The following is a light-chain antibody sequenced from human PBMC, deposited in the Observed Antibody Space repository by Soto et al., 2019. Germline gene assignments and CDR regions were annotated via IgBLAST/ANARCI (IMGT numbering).Light chain of an antibody. CDR2: GAS. J-gene: IGKJ3*01. CDR3: PQYDNWPLT. Sequence: EIVMTQSPATLSVSPGERATLSCRASQSVGSNLAWYQQKPGQAPRLLIYGASTRPTGIPARFSGSESGTASTFPISSLQSEGSAAYYCPQYDNWPLTFGPGTKVDFK. CDR1: QSVGSN. V-gene: IGKV3-15*01.